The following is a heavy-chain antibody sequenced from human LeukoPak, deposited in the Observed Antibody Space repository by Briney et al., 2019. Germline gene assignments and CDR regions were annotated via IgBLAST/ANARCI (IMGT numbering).Heavy chain of an antibody. V-gene: IGHV4-38-2*01. J-gene: IGHJ4*02. CDR3: VRQGYCTTSICYRYFDY. Sequence: SETLSLTCAVSGFHINDGYYWGWIRQPPGKGLELIGSIYHNGITYYNPSLKSRVTMSVDSPTNQFSLNLNSVTAADTAVYYCVRQGYCTTSICYRYFDYWGQGTLVTVSS. D-gene: IGHD2-2*01. CDR2: IYHNGIT. CDR1: GFHINDGYY.